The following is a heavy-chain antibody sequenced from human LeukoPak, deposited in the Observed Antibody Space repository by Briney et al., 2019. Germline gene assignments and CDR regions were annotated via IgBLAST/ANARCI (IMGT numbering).Heavy chain of an antibody. J-gene: IGHJ4*02. D-gene: IGHD5-18*01. Sequence: GGSLRLSCAASGFTFSDYAMSWVRQAPGKGLEWVSAISGGSSTYYADSVKGRFTISRDNSKSTLYLQMNSLRAEDTAVYFCARGGSDTAMAHDYWGQGTLVTVSS. CDR2: ISGGSST. V-gene: IGHV3-23*01. CDR3: ARGGSDTAMAHDY. CDR1: GFTFSDYA.